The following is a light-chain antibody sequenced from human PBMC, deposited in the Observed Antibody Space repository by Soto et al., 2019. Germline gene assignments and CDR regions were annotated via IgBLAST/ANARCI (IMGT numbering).Light chain of an antibody. CDR3: MQALQTPT. CDR1: QSLQHSNGYNY. J-gene: IGKJ1*01. CDR2: LAS. V-gene: IGKV2-28*01. Sequence: DIVMTQSPLSLPVTPGEPASISCRSSQSLQHSNGYNYLDWYLQKPGQSPQILTYLASNRASGVPDRFGGSGSGTDFTLKINRVEAEDVGVYYCMQALQTPTFGQGTKVEIK.